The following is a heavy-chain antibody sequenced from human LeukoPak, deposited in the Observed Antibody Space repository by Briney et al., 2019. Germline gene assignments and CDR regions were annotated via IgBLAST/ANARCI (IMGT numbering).Heavy chain of an antibody. CDR1: GGSFSGYY. V-gene: IGHV4-34*01. Sequence: PSETLSLTCAVYGGSFSGYYWSWIRQPPGKGLEWIGEINHSGSTNYNPSLKSRVTISVDTSKNQFSLKLSSVTAADTAVYYCAKAAAKLLWFGELFDYYYYYGMDVWGQGTTVTVSS. CDR2: INHSGST. CDR3: AKAAAKLLWFGELFDYYYYYGMDV. D-gene: IGHD3-10*01. J-gene: IGHJ6*02.